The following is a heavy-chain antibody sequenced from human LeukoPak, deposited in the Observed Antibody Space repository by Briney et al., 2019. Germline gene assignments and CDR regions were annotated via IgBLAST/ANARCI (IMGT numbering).Heavy chain of an antibody. CDR2: INPNSGGT. Sequence: ASVKVSCKASGYTFTGYYMHWVRQAPGQGLEWMGWINPNSGGTNYAQKFQGRVTMTRDTSISTAYMELSSLRSEDTAVYYCATDITMTTVPWGAFDIWGQGTMVTVSS. V-gene: IGHV1-2*02. CDR1: GYTFTGYY. CDR3: ATDITMTTVPWGAFDI. J-gene: IGHJ3*02. D-gene: IGHD4-17*01.